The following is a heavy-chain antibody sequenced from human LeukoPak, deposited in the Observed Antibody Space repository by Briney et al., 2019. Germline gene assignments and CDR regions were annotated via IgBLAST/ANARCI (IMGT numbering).Heavy chain of an antibody. CDR2: INTDGSST. V-gene: IGHV3-74*01. Sequence: GGSLRLSCAASGFTFSNFWMHWVRQAPGKGLVWVSRINTDGSSTSYADSAKGRFTISRDNAKNTLYLEMNSLRAEDTAVYYCARDSPGIGIEGWGQGTLVTVSS. D-gene: IGHD1-26*01. CDR3: ARDSPGIGIEG. CDR1: GFTFSNFW. J-gene: IGHJ4*02.